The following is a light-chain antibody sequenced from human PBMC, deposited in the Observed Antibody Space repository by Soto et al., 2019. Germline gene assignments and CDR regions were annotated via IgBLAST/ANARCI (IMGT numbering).Light chain of an antibody. CDR2: EVT. CDR3: SSYTTSSTVV. CDR1: SSDVSGYNF. V-gene: IGLV2-14*03. J-gene: IGLJ1*01. Sequence: QSALAQPASVFGSPGQSITISCTGTSSDVSGYNFVSWYQQLPGKAPKLMIYEVTSRPSGVSNRFSGSKSGNTASLTISGLQPEDEAEYYCSSYTTSSTVVFGTGTKVTVL.